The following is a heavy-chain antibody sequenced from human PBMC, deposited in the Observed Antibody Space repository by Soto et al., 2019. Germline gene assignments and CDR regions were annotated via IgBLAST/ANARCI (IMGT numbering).Heavy chain of an antibody. CDR3: ARDGTLLWFGELSY. J-gene: IGHJ4*02. D-gene: IGHD3-10*01. Sequence: GGSLRLSCAASGFTFSSYGMHWVRQAPGKGLEWVAVISYDGSNKYYADSVKGRFTISRDNSKNTLYLQMNSLRAEDTAVYYCARDGTLLWFGELSYWGQGTLVTVSS. CDR1: GFTFSSYG. V-gene: IGHV3-33*05. CDR2: ISYDGSNK.